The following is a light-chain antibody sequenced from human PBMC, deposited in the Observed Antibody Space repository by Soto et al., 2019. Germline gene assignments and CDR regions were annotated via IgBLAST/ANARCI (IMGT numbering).Light chain of an antibody. CDR3: QPDDKWTTT. CDR2: ATS. Sequence: EKGMTQSPDTLSVSPGARATLSCRASPSVSSHLAWYQQKPGQAPMLLIYATSTRATAIPVRFSGSGSGTEFTLTINSLQSEALAVYYGQPDDKWTTTFGQGTQLEVK. J-gene: IGKJ5*01. V-gene: IGKV3-15*01. CDR1: PSVSSH.